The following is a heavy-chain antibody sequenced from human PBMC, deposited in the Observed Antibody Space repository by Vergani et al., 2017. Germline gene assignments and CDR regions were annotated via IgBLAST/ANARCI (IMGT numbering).Heavy chain of an antibody. J-gene: IGHJ6*03. D-gene: IGHD4-11*01. CDR1: GGSFTSYH. CDR3: ARVNTETNGHLYYYYYMDV. Sequence: QVQLQQWGGGLLKPSETLSLTCVVNGGSFTSYHWTWIRQSPGEGREWVGDIDHTGRPDYNPYLKSRLTMSVDKSRNQFSLTLNSVTATDTAIYFCARVNTETNGHLYYYYYMDVGGQGTAVTVS. V-gene: IGHV4-34*01. CDR2: IDHTGRP.